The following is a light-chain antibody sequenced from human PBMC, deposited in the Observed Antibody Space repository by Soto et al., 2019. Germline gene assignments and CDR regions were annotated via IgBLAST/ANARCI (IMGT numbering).Light chain of an antibody. V-gene: IGKV1-9*01. Sequence: IQLTQSPSSLSASVGDRVTITCRASQGISSYLAWYQQKPGKAPKLLIYAASTLQSGVPSRFSGSGSGTDFTLTISSLQPDDFAIYYCQQYNSYSWTFGQGTKVDIK. CDR2: AAS. J-gene: IGKJ1*01. CDR3: QQYNSYSWT. CDR1: QGISSY.